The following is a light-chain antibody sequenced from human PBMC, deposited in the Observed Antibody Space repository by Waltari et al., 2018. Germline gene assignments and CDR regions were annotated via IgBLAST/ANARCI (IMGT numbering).Light chain of an antibody. CDR3: SSYAGSNNLI. J-gene: IGLJ2*01. Sequence: QSALTQPPSASGSPGQSVTISCTGTSSHVGGYHYVPWYQQHPGKAPKLMIYEVSKRPSGVPDRFSGSKSGNTASLTVSGLQAEDEAVYYCSSYAGSNNLIFGGGTKLTVL. V-gene: IGLV2-8*01. CDR2: EVS. CDR1: SSHVGGYHY.